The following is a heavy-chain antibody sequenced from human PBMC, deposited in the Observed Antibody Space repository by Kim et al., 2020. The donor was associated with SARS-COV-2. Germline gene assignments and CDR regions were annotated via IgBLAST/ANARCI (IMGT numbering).Heavy chain of an antibody. J-gene: IGHJ6*02. CDR1: GFTFSSYD. CDR2: IGTAGDT. CDR3: ARGGICSGGSCGYYYGMDV. Sequence: GGSLRLSCAASGFTFSSYDMHWVRQATGKGLEWVSAIGTAGDTYYPGSVKGRFTISRENAKNSLYLQMNSLRAGDTAVYYCARGGICSGGSCGYYYGMDVWGQGTTVTVSS. D-gene: IGHD2-15*01. V-gene: IGHV3-13*01.